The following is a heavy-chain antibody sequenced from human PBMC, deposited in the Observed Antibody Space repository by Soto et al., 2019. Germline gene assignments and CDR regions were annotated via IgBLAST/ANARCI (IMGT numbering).Heavy chain of an antibody. J-gene: IGHJ4*02. CDR3: ARAGEYCSGGSCYPPAY. Sequence: GGSLRLSCAASGFSFSSYWLNWVRQAPGKGLEWVANIKQDGTETYYVDSVKGRFTISRDNAKNSLYLQMNNLRAEDTAVYYCARAGEYCSGGSCYPPAYWGQGTLVTVSS. V-gene: IGHV3-7*01. CDR2: IKQDGTET. D-gene: IGHD2-15*01. CDR1: GFSFSSYW.